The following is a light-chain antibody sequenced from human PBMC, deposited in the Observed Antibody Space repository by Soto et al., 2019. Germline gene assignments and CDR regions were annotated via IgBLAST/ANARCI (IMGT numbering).Light chain of an antibody. V-gene: IGKV1-39*01. CDR1: QTITNY. CDR2: LAS. CDR3: QQSFTTPYT. J-gene: IGKJ2*01. Sequence: DIQMTQSPSSLSASVGERVTITCRASQTITNYLSWYQQKPGKPPNLLIYLASSLQSGVPSRFRGSGSGTDFTLTISSLQPEDFGAYFCQQSFTTPYTFGQGTKLDIK.